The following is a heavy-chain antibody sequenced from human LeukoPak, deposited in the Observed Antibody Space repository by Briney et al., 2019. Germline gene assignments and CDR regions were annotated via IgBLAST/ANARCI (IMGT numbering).Heavy chain of an antibody. D-gene: IGHD2-2*01. CDR2: INPSGGST. Sequence: GSVKVSFKASGYTFTSYYMHWVRQAPGQGVEWMGIINPSGGSTSYAQKFQGRVTMTRDTSTSTVYMELSSLRSEDTAVYYCARSTDDYGMDVWGQGTTVTVSS. J-gene: IGHJ6*02. CDR3: ARSTDDYGMDV. CDR1: GYTFTSYY. V-gene: IGHV1-46*01.